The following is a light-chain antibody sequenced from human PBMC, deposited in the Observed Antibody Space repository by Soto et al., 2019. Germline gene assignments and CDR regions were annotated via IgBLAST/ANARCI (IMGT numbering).Light chain of an antibody. CDR1: SGNIGAGYD. J-gene: IGLJ2*01. CDR2: DNS. CDR3: QSYDSSLSGVV. V-gene: IGLV1-40*01. Sequence: QSVLTQPPSVSGAPGQRVTISCTGSSGNIGAGYDVHWYQQLPGTAPKLLIYDNSNRPSGVPDRFSGSKSGTSASLAITGLQAEDEADYYCQSYDSSLSGVVFGGGTKLTVL.